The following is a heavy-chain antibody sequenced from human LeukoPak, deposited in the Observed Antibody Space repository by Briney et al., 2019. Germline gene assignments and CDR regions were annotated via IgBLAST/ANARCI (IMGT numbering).Heavy chain of an antibody. Sequence: SETLSLTCAVYGGSFSGYYWSWIRQPPGKGLEWIGEINHSGSTNYNPSLKSRVTISVDTSKNQFSLKLSSVTAADTAVYYCVVGALLVDYWGQGTLVTVSS. CDR3: VVGALLVDY. D-gene: IGHD1-26*01. V-gene: IGHV4-34*01. J-gene: IGHJ4*02. CDR1: GGSFSGYY. CDR2: INHSGST.